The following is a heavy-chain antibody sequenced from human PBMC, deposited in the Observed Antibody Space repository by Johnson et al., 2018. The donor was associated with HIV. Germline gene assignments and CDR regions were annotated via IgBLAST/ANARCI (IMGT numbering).Heavy chain of an antibody. CDR1: GFTFSSYG. J-gene: IGHJ3*02. CDR3: TSTARITIFGVVITQPDAFDI. CDR2: IRYDGSNK. D-gene: IGHD3-3*01. V-gene: IGHV3-30*02. Sequence: QEQLVESGGGVVQPGGSLRLSCAASGFTFSSYGMHWVRQAPGKGLEWVAFIRYDGSNKYYADSVKGRFTISRDNSYNTLYLQMNSLKTEDTAVYYCTSTARITIFGVVITQPDAFDIWGQGTMVTVSS.